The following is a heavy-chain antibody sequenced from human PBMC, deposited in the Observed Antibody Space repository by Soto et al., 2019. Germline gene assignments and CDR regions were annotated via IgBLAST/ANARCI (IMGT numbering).Heavy chain of an antibody. J-gene: IGHJ6*02. V-gene: IGHV5-51*01. D-gene: IGHD2-2*01. CDR3: ARKRYCISTSCPDYYYYGMDV. CDR1: GYSFTTYW. CDR2: IYPGDSDT. Sequence: GESLKISCKASGYSFTTYWIGWVRQMPGKGLEWMGIIYPGDSDTRYSPSFQGQVTISADKSISTAYLQWSSLKASDTAMYYCARKRYCISTSCPDYYYYGMDVWGQGTTVTVSS.